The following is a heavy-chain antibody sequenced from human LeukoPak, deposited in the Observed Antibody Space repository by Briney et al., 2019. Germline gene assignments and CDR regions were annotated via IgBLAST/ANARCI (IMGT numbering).Heavy chain of an antibody. CDR2: IYSGGTT. CDR1: GFTVSSNY. Sequence: PGGSLRLSCAASGFTVSSNYMSWVRQAPGKGLEWVSVIYSGGTTNYADSVKGRFTISRDNSKNTLLLQMNSLRAEDTAVYYCARDCQYCSNTNCRCCWGQGTLVTVSS. V-gene: IGHV3-53*01. J-gene: IGHJ4*02. D-gene: IGHD2-2*01. CDR3: ARDCQYCSNTNCRCC.